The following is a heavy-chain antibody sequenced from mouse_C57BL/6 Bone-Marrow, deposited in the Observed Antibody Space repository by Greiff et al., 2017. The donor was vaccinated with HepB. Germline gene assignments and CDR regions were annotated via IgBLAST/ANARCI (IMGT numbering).Heavy chain of an antibody. Sequence: EVQRVESGGGLVQPGGSLKLSCAASGFTFSDYYMYWVRQTPEKRLEWVAYISNGGGSTYYPDTVKGRFTISRDNAKNTLYLQMSRLKSEDTAMYYCARLPLGYWGQGTLVTVSA. CDR2: ISNGGGST. J-gene: IGHJ3*01. CDR1: GFTFSDYY. CDR3: ARLPLGY. V-gene: IGHV5-12*01. D-gene: IGHD4-1*01.